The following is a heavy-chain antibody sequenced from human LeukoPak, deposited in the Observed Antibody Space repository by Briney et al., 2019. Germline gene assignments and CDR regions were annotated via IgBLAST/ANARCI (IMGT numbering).Heavy chain of an antibody. CDR2: IYYTGST. Sequence: SRSLSLTCPVSGGSVSSSRYYWGWLRHPPGKGREGIGSIYYTGSTYYNPSLKSRVTISVDESKSQISLKLSSVTAADTAVYFCARDKSFDYLSPFDSWGQGTLVTVSS. V-gene: IGHV4-39*02. D-gene: IGHD3-9*01. CDR1: GGSVSSSRYY. CDR3: ARDKSFDYLSPFDS. J-gene: IGHJ4*02.